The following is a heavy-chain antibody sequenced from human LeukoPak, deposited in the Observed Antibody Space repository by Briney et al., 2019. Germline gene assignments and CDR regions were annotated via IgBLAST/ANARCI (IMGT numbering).Heavy chain of an antibody. Sequence: YDGSNKYYADSVKGRFTISRDNSKNTLYLQMNSLRAEDTAVYYCTKDRGSSNYYYYGMDVWGX. CDR3: TKDRGSSNYYYYGMDV. V-gene: IGHV3-30*18. D-gene: IGHD3-10*01. CDR2: YDGSNK. J-gene: IGHJ6*02.